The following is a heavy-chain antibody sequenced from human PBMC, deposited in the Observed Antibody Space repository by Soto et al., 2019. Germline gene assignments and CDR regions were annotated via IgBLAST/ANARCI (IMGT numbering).Heavy chain of an antibody. D-gene: IGHD2-15*01. Sequence: PSETLSLTCAVSGGSISSSNWWSWVRQPPGKGLEWIGEIYHSGSTNYNPSLKSRVTISVDKSKNQFSLKLSSVTAADTAVYYCARTDCSGGSCYYYYGMDVWGQGTTVTVSS. CDR2: IYHSGST. CDR1: GGSISSSNW. J-gene: IGHJ6*02. V-gene: IGHV4-4*02. CDR3: ARTDCSGGSCYYYYGMDV.